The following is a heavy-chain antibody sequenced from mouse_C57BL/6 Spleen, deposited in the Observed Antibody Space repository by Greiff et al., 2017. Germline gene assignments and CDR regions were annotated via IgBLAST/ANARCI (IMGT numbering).Heavy chain of an antibody. Sequence: QVQLQQSGPELVKPGASVKISCKASGYAFSSSWMNWVKQRPGKGLEWIGRIYPGDGDTNYNGKFKGKATLTADKSSSTAYMQLSSLTSEDSAVYFCARSGDANYFDYWGQGTTLTVSS. V-gene: IGHV1-82*01. CDR2: IYPGDGDT. CDR3: ARSGDANYFDY. J-gene: IGHJ2*01. CDR1: GYAFSSSW. D-gene: IGHD2-13*01.